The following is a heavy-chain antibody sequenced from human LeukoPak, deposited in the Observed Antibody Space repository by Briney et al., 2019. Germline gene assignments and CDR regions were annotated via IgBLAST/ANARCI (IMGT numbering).Heavy chain of an antibody. Sequence: SETLSLTCTVSGGSISSYYWSWIRQPPGKGLEWIGHIYHGGSSNYNPSLKSRVTISVDTSKNQFSLKLSSVTAADTAVYYCARGYYDSSGYYYVDYWGQGTLVTVSS. V-gene: IGHV4-59*01. CDR2: IYHGGSS. CDR1: GGSISSYY. D-gene: IGHD3-22*01. J-gene: IGHJ4*02. CDR3: ARGYYDSSGYYYVDY.